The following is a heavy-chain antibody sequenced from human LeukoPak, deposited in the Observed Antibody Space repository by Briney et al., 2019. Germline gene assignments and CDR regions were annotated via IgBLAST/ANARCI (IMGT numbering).Heavy chain of an antibody. CDR2: VDDSGNT. V-gene: IGHV4-59*12. CDR3: ARESSGSYYNPLGYMDV. J-gene: IGHJ6*03. D-gene: IGHD3-10*01. Sequence: PSETLSLTCIVSGGSISGYHWSWIRQPPGKGLEWIGYVDDSGNTNYSPSLRSRITVSLDMSKNQFSLNLTSVTAADTAVYYCARESSGSYYNPLGYMDVWGKGTTVTVSS. CDR1: GGSISGYH.